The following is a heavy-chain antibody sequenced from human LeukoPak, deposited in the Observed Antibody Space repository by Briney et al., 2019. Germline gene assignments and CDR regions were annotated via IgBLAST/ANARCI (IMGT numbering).Heavy chain of an antibody. J-gene: IGHJ4*02. D-gene: IGHD3-16*02. CDR1: GFTFSSYA. Sequence: QTGGSLRLSCAASGFTFSSYAMSWVRQAPGKGLEWVSAISGSGGSTYYADSVKGRFTISRDNSKNTLYLQMNSLRAEDTAVYYCAKDRMITFGGVIVIPGDFDYWGQGTLVTVSS. V-gene: IGHV3-23*01. CDR3: AKDRMITFGGVIVIPGDFDY. CDR2: ISGSGGST.